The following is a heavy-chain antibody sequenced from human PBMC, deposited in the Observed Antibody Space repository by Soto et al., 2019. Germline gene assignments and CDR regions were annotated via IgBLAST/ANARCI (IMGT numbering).Heavy chain of an antibody. D-gene: IGHD3-22*01. CDR3: VRGDGDYYDGNGYLGRH. V-gene: IGHV3-74*01. CDR1: GFTFSTYW. CDR2: IKNDGSGT. J-gene: IGHJ4*02. Sequence: EVQLVESGGGLVQPGGSLRLSCAASGFTFSTYWMHWVRQAPGKGLVWVSRIKNDGSGTYYVDSVEGRFTISRDNAKNTLELQMNSLRAEDTAVYYCVRGDGDYYDGNGYLGRHWGQGTRVTVSS.